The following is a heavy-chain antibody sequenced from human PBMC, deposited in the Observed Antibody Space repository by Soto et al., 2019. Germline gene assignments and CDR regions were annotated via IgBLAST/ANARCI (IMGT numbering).Heavy chain of an antibody. Sequence: SETLSLTCTVSGGSLSSGGCYWSWLRQHPGKGLEWIGYIYYSGSTYYNPSLKSRVTISVDTSKNQFSLKLSSVTAADTAVYYCAREKNRHWFDPWGQGTLVTVSS. CDR2: IYYSGST. CDR1: GGSLSSGGCY. J-gene: IGHJ5*02. V-gene: IGHV4-31*03. CDR3: AREKNRHWFDP.